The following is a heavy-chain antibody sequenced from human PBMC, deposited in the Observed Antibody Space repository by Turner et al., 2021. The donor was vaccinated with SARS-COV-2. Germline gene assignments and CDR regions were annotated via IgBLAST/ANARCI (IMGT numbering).Heavy chain of an antibody. V-gene: IGHV4-39*01. J-gene: IGHJ3*02. CDR3: ASPGGNSGWFFAYDI. CDR1: GGPISSSSYY. D-gene: IGHD6-19*01. Sequence: QLQLQESGPGLVKPSETLSLTCTVSGGPISSSSYYWGWIRQPPGKGLEWIGSIYYSGSTYYNPSLKSRVTISVDTSKNQCSLKLNSVTAADTAVYYCASPGGNSGWFFAYDIWGQGTMVTVSS. CDR2: IYYSGST.